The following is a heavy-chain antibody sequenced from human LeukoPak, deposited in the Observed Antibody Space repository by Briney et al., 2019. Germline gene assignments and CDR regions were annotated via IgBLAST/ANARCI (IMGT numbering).Heavy chain of an antibody. CDR2: FDPEDGEP. D-gene: IGHD5-24*01. V-gene: IGHV1-24*01. Sequence: ASVKVSCKVSGYTLSELSIHWVRQAPGKGLEWMGGFDPEDGEPNYAQKFQGRVTMTEDTSTDTAYMQLTSLRSEDTAVYYCATGDMATIDTDGFDIWGQGTMAIVSS. CDR1: GYTLSELS. CDR3: ATGDMATIDTDGFDI. J-gene: IGHJ3*02.